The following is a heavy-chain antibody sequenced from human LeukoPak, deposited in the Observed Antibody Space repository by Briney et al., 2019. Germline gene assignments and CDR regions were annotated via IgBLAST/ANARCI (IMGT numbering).Heavy chain of an antibody. J-gene: IGHJ3*02. Sequence: GGSLRLSCAASGFTFSSYGMHWVRQAPGKGLEWVAVISYDGSNKYYADSVKGRFTISRDNSKNTLYLQMNSLRAEDTAVYYCADSSSSDAFDIWGQGTMVTVSS. CDR1: GFTFSSYG. V-gene: IGHV3-30*03. D-gene: IGHD6-13*01. CDR2: ISYDGSNK. CDR3: ADSSSSDAFDI.